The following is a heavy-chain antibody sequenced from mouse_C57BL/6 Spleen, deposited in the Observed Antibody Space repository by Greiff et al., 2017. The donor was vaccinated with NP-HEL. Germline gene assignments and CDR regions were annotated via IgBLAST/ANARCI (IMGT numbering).Heavy chain of an antibody. CDR3: ARQRGSSFLDY. CDR2: ISNGGGST. CDR1: GFTFSDYY. V-gene: IGHV5-12*01. J-gene: IGHJ2*01. Sequence: EVKLQESGGGLVQPGGSLKLSCAASGFTFSDYYMYWVRQTPEKRLEWVAYISNGGGSTYYPDTVKGRFTISRDNAKNTLYLQMSRLKSEDTAMYYCARQRGSSFLDYWGQGTTLTVSS. D-gene: IGHD1-1*01.